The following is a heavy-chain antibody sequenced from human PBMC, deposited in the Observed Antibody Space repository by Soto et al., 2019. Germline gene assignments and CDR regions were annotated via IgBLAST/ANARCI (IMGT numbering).Heavy chain of an antibody. J-gene: IGHJ3*02. V-gene: IGHV3-21*01. CDR1: GFTFSGYS. Sequence: PGGSLRLSCAASGFTFSGYSMNWVRQAPGKGLEWVSSISSSSSYIYYADSVKGRFTISRDNAKNSLYLQMNSLRAEDTAVYYCARXSYYYDSSGYYLEAFDIWGQGTMVTVSS. CDR2: ISSSSSYI. D-gene: IGHD3-22*01. CDR3: ARXSYYYDSSGYYLEAFDI.